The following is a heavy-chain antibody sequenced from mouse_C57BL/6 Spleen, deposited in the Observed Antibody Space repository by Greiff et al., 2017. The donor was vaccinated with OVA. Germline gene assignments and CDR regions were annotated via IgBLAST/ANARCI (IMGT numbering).Heavy chain of an antibody. V-gene: IGHV1-66*01. D-gene: IGHD1-1*01. CDR1: GYSFTSYY. CDR2: IYPGSGNT. CDR3: AGKRYGSSPAWFAY. Sequence: QVQLQQSGPELVKPGASVKISCKASGYSFTSYYLHWVKQRPGQGLEWIGWIYPGSGNTKNNEKFKGKATLTADTASSTAYLQLSSLTSEDAAVYYCAGKRYGSSPAWFAYWGQGTLVTVSA. J-gene: IGHJ3*01.